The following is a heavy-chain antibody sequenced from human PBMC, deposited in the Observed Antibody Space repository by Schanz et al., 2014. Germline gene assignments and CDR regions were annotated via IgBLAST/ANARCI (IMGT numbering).Heavy chain of an antibody. J-gene: IGHJ4*02. Sequence: EVQLVESGGGLAQPGGSLRLSCAASGITFSGYSMNWVRQAPGKGLEWVSYISGSSSTKYYADSVKGRFTISRDNAKNTLYLQMNSLRAEDTAIYYCAKDLAAVGVFDYWGQGSLVTVSP. V-gene: IGHV3-48*04. D-gene: IGHD6-13*01. CDR3: AKDLAAVGVFDY. CDR2: ISGSSSTK. CDR1: GITFSGYS.